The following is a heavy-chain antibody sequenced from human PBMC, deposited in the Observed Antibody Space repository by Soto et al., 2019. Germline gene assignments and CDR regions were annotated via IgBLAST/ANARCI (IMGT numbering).Heavy chain of an antibody. J-gene: IGHJ5*02. V-gene: IGHV4-39*01. CDR1: GDSISSDNDY. Sequence: ETLSLTCSVSGDSISSDNDYWGWIRQPPGKGLEWIGSISYSGRTYYNPSLKSRVTISVDTSKNQFSLKVRSVPAADTAMYYCASQPLMTVFGVASGWWFDPRGQGTLVTVSS. CDR2: ISYSGRT. CDR3: ASQPLMTVFGVASGWWFDP. D-gene: IGHD3-3*01.